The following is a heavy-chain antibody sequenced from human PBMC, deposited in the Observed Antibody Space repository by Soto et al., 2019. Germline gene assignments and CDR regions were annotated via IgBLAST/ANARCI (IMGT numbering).Heavy chain of an antibody. V-gene: IGHV1-2*02. CDR1: GYTFTGYY. J-gene: IGHJ6*02. D-gene: IGHD3-10*01. Sequence: ASVKVSCKASGYTFTGYYMHWVRRAPGQGLEWMGWINPNSGGTNYAQKFQGRVTMTRDTSISTAYMELSRLRSDDTAVYYCATDVLLYYYYGMDVWGQGTTVTVSS. CDR2: INPNSGGT. CDR3: ATDVLLYYYYGMDV.